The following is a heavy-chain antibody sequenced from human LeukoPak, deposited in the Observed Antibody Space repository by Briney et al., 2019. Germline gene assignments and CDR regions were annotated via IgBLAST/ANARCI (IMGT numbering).Heavy chain of an antibody. CDR2: IYYSGST. Sequence: SETLSLTCTVSGGSISSGGYYWNWIRQHPGKGLEWIVYIYYSGSTYYNPSLKSRVTISADTSKNQFSLKLSSVTAADTAVYYCARVPPHSIAARPPYYYYYYMDVWGKGTTVTVSS. CDR1: GGSISSGGYY. CDR3: ARVPPHSIAARPPYYYYYYMDV. V-gene: IGHV4-31*03. J-gene: IGHJ6*03. D-gene: IGHD6-6*01.